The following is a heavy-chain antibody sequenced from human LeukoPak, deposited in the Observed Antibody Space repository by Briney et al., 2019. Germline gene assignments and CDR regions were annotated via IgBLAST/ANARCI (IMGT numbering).Heavy chain of an antibody. J-gene: IGHJ5*01. CDR3: AKEDYRDHTTGFDS. CDR1: GFTFSSYP. V-gene: IGHV3-23*01. D-gene: IGHD4-17*01. CDR2: ITSSGGT. Sequence: GGSLRLSCAASGFTFSSYPVSWVRQAPGRGLEWVSAITSSGGTYYIASVRGRFIVSRDNSRNTLYLQMNGLTAEDTATYYCAKEDYRDHTTGFDSWGQGTLVTVSS.